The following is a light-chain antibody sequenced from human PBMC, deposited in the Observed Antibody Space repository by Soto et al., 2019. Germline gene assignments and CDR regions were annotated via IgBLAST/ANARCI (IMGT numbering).Light chain of an antibody. CDR3: QQRSNWPPIT. CDR2: DAS. Sequence: EIVLTQSPGTLSLSPGEGATLSCRASQSVSSYLPCYQQKPVQAPRLLIYDASNWATGIPARFSGSGSGTDFTLTISSLEPEDFAVYYCQQRSNWPPITFGQGTRLEI. CDR1: QSVSSY. V-gene: IGKV3-11*01. J-gene: IGKJ5*01.